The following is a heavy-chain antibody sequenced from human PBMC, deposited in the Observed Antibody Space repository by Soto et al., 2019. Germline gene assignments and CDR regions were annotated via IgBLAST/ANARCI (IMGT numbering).Heavy chain of an antibody. CDR3: ARDLYYFDY. V-gene: IGHV1-3*01. J-gene: IGHJ4*02. Sequence: FQGRVTITRDTSASTAYMELSSLRSEDTAVYYCARDLYYFDYWGQGTLVTVSS.